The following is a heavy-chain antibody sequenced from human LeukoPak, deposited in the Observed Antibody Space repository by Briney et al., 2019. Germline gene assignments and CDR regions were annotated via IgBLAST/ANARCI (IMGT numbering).Heavy chain of an antibody. CDR3: ARGPPRGKYYYMDV. Sequence: GGSLRLSCAASGFTFSSFDMHWVRQPTGQGLECVSTIGTASDTYYPGSVEGRFTLSRDNAENSLYLQMNSLTAGDTAVYYCARGPPRGKYYYMDVWGKGTTVTVSS. CDR2: IGTASDT. V-gene: IGHV3-13*01. J-gene: IGHJ6*03. D-gene: IGHD1-1*01. CDR1: GFTFSSFD.